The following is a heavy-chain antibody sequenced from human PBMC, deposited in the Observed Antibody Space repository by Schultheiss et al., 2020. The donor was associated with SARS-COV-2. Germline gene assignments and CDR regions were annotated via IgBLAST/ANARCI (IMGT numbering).Heavy chain of an antibody. D-gene: IGHD6-19*01. J-gene: IGHJ4*02. V-gene: IGHV4-38-2*01. CDR2: INHSGST. CDR1: GYSISSGYY. CDR3: ARGGAVAGTFDY. Sequence: SETLSLTCAVSGYSISSGYYWGWIRQPPGKGLEWIGEINHSGSTNYNPSLKSRVTISVDTSKNQFSPKLNFTAVYYCARGGAVAGTFDYWGQGTLVTVSS.